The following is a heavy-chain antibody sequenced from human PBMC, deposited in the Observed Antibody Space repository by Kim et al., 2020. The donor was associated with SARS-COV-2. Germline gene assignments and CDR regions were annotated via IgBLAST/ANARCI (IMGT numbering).Heavy chain of an antibody. CDR1: GGSLSGSY. V-gene: IGHV4-34*01. Sequence: SETLSLTCAVHGGSLSGSYWSWIRQPPGKGLEWIGESNHLGGTNYNPSLKSRVTISVDTSKNQFSLRLSSVTAADTAVYYCARVGGNTHMGYNWFDPWGQGTLVTVSS. CDR3: ARVGGNTHMGYNWFDP. CDR2: SNHLGGT. J-gene: IGHJ5*02. D-gene: IGHD1-26*01.